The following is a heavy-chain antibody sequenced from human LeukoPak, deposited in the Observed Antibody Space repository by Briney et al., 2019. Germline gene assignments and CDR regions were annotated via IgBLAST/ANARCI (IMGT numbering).Heavy chain of an antibody. J-gene: IGHJ5*02. Sequence: SETLSLTCTVSGGSISSYYWSWIRQPPWKGLEWIGYIYYSGSTNYNPSLKSRVTISVDTSNNQFFLRLTSVSAADTAVYYCTRDGSSRPLATWGQGTLVTVS. CDR1: GGSISSYY. V-gene: IGHV4-59*01. CDR3: TRDGSSRPLAT. D-gene: IGHD6-6*01. CDR2: IYYSGST.